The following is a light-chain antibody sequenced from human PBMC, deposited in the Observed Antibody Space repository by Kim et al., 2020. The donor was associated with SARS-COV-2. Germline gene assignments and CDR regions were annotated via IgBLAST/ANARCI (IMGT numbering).Light chain of an antibody. Sequence: QSALTQPASVSGSPGQSITISCTGTSSDVGGYNYVSWYQQHPGKAPKLMIYDVSNRPSGVSNRFSGSKSGNTASLTISGLQAEDEADYHCSSYTSSSVVFGGGTQLTVL. V-gene: IGLV2-14*03. CDR3: SSYTSSSVV. J-gene: IGLJ2*01. CDR2: DVS. CDR1: SSDVGGYNY.